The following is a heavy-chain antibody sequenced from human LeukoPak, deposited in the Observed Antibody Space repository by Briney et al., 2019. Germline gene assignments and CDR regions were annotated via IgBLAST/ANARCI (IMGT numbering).Heavy chain of an antibody. J-gene: IGHJ1*01. CDR1: GFTFSRHW. CDR3: AEGTTG. D-gene: IGHD1-1*01. V-gene: IGHV3-7*01. Sequence: PGGSLRLSCATSGFTFSRHWMSWVRQAPGKGLEWVANINQDGSGKYYVDSVKGRFTISRDNAKNSLYLQMNSLRSEDTAIYYCAEGTTGWGQGTLATVSS. CDR2: INQDGSGK.